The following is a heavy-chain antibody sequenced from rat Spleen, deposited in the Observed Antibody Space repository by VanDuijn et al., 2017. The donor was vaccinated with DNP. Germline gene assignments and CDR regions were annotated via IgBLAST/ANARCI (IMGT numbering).Heavy chain of an antibody. J-gene: IGHJ2*01. CDR1: GFTFSNYG. Sequence: EVLLVESDGGLVQPGRSLKLSCAASGFTFSNYGMHWIRQAPTKGLEWVASISPSGGSTYYRDSVKGRFTISRDNAKSTLYLQMDSLRSEDTATYYCAGRPPPTRGPFDYWGQGVTVTVSS. CDR2: ISPSGGST. D-gene: IGHD1-4*01. CDR3: AGRPPPTRGPFDY. V-gene: IGHV5-19*01.